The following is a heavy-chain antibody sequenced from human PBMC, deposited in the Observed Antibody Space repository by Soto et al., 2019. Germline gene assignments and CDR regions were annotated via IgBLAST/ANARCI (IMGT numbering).Heavy chain of an antibody. CDR3: ARGFTGSAGRFDP. V-gene: IGHV5-10-1*01. D-gene: IGHD6-25*01. Sequence: CKGSGYSFAGYWITWVRQKPGKGLEWMGRIDPSDSQTYYSPSFRGHVTISVTKSITTVFLQWHSLRASDTAIYYCARGFTGSAGRFDPWGRGTLVTVSS. CDR2: IDPSDSQT. CDR1: GYSFAGYW. J-gene: IGHJ5*02.